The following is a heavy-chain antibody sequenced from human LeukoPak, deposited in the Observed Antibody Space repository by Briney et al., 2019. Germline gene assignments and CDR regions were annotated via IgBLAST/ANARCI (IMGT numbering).Heavy chain of an antibody. D-gene: IGHD4-17*01. Sequence: SETLSLTCAVSGGSISSGGYSWSWIRQPPGEGLEWIGYIYHSGSTYYNPSLKSRVTISVDRSKNQFSLKLSSVTAADTAVYYCARASMTTETKAAYNWFDPWGQGTLVTVSS. V-gene: IGHV4-30-2*01. J-gene: IGHJ5*02. CDR3: ARASMTTETKAAYNWFDP. CDR1: GGSISSGGYS. CDR2: IYHSGST.